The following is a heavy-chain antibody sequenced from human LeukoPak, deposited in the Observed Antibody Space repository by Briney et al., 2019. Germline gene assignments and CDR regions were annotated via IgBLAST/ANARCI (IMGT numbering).Heavy chain of an antibody. CDR1: GGSFSGYY. CDR2: INHRRST. CDR3: ARDHYARAYYYYYMDV. Sequence: SETLSLTCAVYGGSFSGYYWTWIRQPPGKGLEWIGEINHRRSTKYSPSLKSRVTISVDTSKNQFSLRLSSVTAADTAVYYCARDHYARAYYYYYMDVWGKWTTVTISS. V-gene: IGHV4-34*01. D-gene: IGHD2-8*01. J-gene: IGHJ6*03.